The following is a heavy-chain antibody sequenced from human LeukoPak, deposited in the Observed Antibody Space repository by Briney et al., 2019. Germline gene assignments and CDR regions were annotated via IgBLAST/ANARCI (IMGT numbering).Heavy chain of an antibody. CDR1: GFTFSNYW. V-gene: IGHV5-51*01. CDR2: IFPGDSET. CDR3: ARPHTLDRNTKYYFDY. J-gene: IGHJ4*02. Sequence: GESLKISCKGIGFTFSNYWIGWVRQMPGKGLEWMTAIFPGDSETRYSPSFQGHVTTSVDKSISTAYLQWSSLEASDTAMYYCARPHTLDRNTKYYFDYWGQGTLVTVSS. D-gene: IGHD2-2*01.